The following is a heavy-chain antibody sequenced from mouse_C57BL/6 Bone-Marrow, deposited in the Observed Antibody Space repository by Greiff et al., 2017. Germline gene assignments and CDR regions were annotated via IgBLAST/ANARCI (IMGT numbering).Heavy chain of an antibody. CDR3: TTITTVMYWYFDV. J-gene: IGHJ1*03. D-gene: IGHD1-1*01. CDR1: GFTIKDYY. CDR2: IDPENGDT. V-gene: IGHV14-4*01. Sequence: VQLQQSGAELVRPGASVKMSCTASGFTIKDYYMHWVKQRPEQGLEWIGWIDPENGDTEYASKFQGKATITADTSSNTAYLQLSSLTSEDAAVYYCTTITTVMYWYFDVWGTGTTVTVSS.